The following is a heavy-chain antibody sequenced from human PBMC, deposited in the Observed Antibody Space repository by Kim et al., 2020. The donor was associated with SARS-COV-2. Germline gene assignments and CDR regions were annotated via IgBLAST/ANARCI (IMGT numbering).Heavy chain of an antibody. D-gene: IGHD1-26*01. CDR3: ARGPPYSECYWDAFDI. J-gene: IGHJ3*02. CDR1: GFTFSDSA. CDR2: IRSKVNSYAT. Sequence: GGSLRLSCAASGFTFSDSAMHWVRQASGKGLEWVGRIRSKVNSYATVYAVSVEGRFTISSDDSKNTSYLQMDSLKTEDTAVYYCARGPPYSECYWDAFDIWGQGKMVTVSS. V-gene: IGHV3-73*01.